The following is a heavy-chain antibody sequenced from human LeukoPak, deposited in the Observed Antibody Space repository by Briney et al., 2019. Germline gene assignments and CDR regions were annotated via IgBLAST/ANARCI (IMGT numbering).Heavy chain of an antibody. CDR2: IYYSGRT. Sequence: SETLSLTCTVSGGSVSSGSYYWSWIRQPPGKELEWIGYIYYSGRTNYNPSLKSRVTISVDTSKNQFSLKLSSVTAADTAGYYCARGYSSSWYHYWGQGTLVTVSS. V-gene: IGHV4-61*01. J-gene: IGHJ4*02. CDR3: ARGYSSSWYHY. D-gene: IGHD6-13*01. CDR1: GGSVSSGSYY.